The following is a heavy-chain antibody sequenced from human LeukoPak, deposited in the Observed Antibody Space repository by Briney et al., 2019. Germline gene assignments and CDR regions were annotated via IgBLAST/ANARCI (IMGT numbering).Heavy chain of an antibody. J-gene: IGHJ6*02. CDR2: ISAYNGNT. CDR1: GYTFTSHG. D-gene: IGHD3-3*01. V-gene: IGHV1-18*01. Sequence: ASVKVSCKASGYTFTSHGITWVRQAPGQGLEWMGWISAYNGNTNYAQKLQGRVTMTTDTSTSTAYMELRSLRSDDTAVYYCARDYDFWSGSDFLYYYGMDVWGQGTTVTVSS. CDR3: ARDYDFWSGSDFLYYYGMDV.